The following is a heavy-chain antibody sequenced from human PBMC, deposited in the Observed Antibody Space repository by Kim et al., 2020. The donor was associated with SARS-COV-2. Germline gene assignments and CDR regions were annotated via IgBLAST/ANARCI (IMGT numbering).Heavy chain of an antibody. J-gene: IGHJ6*02. D-gene: IGHD1-1*01. CDR2: IYPGDSDT. V-gene: IGHV5-51*01. CDR1: GYSFTSYW. Sequence: GESLKISCKGSGYSFTSYWIGWVRQMPGKGLEWMGIIYPGDSDTRYSPSFQGQVTISADKSISTAYLQGSSLKASDTAMYYCARSRLPHDSLDGMDVWGQGTTLTVSS. CDR3: ARSRLPHDSLDGMDV.